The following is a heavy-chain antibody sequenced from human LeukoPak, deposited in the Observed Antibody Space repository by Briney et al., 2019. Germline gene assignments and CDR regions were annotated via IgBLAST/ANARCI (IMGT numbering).Heavy chain of an antibody. CDR3: AYVDIVATLGFDP. V-gene: IGHV1-46*01. Sequence: RASVKVSCKASGYTFTSYYMHWVRQAPGQGLEWMGIINPSGGSTSYAQKFQGRVTMTRDTSTSTVYMELSSLRSEDTAVYYCAYVDIVATLGFDPWGQGTLVTVSS. CDR1: GYTFTSYY. CDR2: INPSGGST. J-gene: IGHJ5*02. D-gene: IGHD5-12*01.